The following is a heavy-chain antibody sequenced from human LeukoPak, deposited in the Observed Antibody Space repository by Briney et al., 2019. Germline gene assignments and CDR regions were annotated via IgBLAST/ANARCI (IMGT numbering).Heavy chain of an antibody. D-gene: IGHD1-26*01. Sequence: PGGSLRLSCAASGFIFSAYVMNWVRQAPGKGLEWVAFISNDGSDKHYADSVKGRFTISRDNSKNTLYLQLNSLRAEDTAVYYCARDPFSRVYSYLDYWGQGTLVTVSS. CDR1: GFIFSAYV. V-gene: IGHV3-30-3*01. CDR3: ARDPFSRVYSYLDY. CDR2: ISNDGSDK. J-gene: IGHJ4*02.